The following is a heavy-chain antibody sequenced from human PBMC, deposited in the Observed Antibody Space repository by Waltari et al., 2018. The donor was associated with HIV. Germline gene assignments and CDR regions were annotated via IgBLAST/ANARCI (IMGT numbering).Heavy chain of an antibody. J-gene: IGHJ4*02. CDR1: GGSFSGYY. CDR2: INHSGST. CDR3: ARVVAAAGLPPTIYYFDY. V-gene: IGHV4-34*01. Sequence: QVQLQQWGAGLLKPSETLSLTCAVYGGSFSGYYWSWIRQPPGKGLEWIGEINHSGSTNYNPSLKSRVTISVDTSKNQFSLKLSSVTAADTAVYYCARVVAAAGLPPTIYYFDYWGQGTLVTVSS. D-gene: IGHD6-13*01.